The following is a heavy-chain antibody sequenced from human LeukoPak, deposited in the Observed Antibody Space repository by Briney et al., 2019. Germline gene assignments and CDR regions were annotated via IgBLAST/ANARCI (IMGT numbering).Heavy chain of an antibody. V-gene: IGHV4-38-2*02. CDR3: ARDARDFWSDHHERFDY. CDR1: RYSISSGYY. CDR2: IYHSGNT. D-gene: IGHD3-3*01. Sequence: PSETLSLTCAVSRYSISSGYYWGWIRQPPGKGLEWIGSIYHSGNTYYNPSLKSRVTISVDTSKNQFSLKLSSVTAADTAVYHCARDARDFWSDHHERFDYWGQGTVVTVSS. J-gene: IGHJ4*02.